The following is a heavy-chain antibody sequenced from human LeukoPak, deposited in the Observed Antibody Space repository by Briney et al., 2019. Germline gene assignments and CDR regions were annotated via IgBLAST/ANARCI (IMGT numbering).Heavy chain of an antibody. V-gene: IGHV3-23*01. D-gene: IGHD2/OR15-2a*01. Sequence: PGGSLRLSCAASGFTFSSYAMSWVRQAPGKGLEWVPAISKDADGTYYTDSVKGRFTISRDNSKDTLSLQMNNLRAEDTAVYYCAKESPYCHGTDCRIYYFDSWGQGTLVTVSS. CDR2: ISKDADGT. CDR3: AKESPYCHGTDCRIYYFDS. CDR1: GFTFSSYA. J-gene: IGHJ4*02.